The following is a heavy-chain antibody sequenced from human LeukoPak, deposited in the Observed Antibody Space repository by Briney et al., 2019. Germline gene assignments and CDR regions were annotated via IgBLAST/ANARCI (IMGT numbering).Heavy chain of an antibody. CDR2: IGPTGTDR. CDR1: GFTFSSCG. Sequence: GGXLRLSCAASGFTFSSCGFNWVRQAPGKGLEWVSCIGPTGTDRYYADSVRRRFTISRDNAKNSMYLQMDSLRDEGTAVYYCATETIGRHYDYWGQGTLLTVSS. CDR3: ATETIGRHYDY. J-gene: IGHJ4*02. D-gene: IGHD1-14*01. V-gene: IGHV3-21*01.